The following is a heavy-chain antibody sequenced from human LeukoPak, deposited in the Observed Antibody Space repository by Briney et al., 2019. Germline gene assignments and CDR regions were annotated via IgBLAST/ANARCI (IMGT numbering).Heavy chain of an antibody. CDR3: ARKAALYYFDY. CDR1: GFTFSSYW. CDR2: IKQDGSER. D-gene: IGHD6-13*01. V-gene: IGHV3-7*01. Sequence: GGSLRLSCAASGFTFSSYWMSWVRQAPGKGLEWVANIKQDGSERYYVDSVKGRFTISRDNAKNSLYLQMNSLRAEDTAVYYCARKAALYYFDYWGQGTLVTVSS. J-gene: IGHJ4*02.